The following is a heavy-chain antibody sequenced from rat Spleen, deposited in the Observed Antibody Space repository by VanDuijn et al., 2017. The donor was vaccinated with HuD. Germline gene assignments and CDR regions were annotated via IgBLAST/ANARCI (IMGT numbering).Heavy chain of an antibody. CDR3: ARHAGYYSGDYIMDA. Sequence: EVQLVESGGGLVQPGRSMKLSCAASGFTYSNYYMAWVRQAPTKGLEWVASISPGGGDTYYRVSVKGRFTISRDNAISTLYLQMDSLRSEDTATYYCARHAGYYSGDYIMDAWGQGASVTVSS. D-gene: IGHD1-1*01. CDR1: GFTYSNYY. V-gene: IGHV5-25*01. J-gene: IGHJ4*01. CDR2: ISPGGGDT.